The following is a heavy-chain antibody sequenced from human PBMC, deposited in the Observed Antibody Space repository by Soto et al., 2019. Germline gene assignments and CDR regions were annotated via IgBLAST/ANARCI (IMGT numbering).Heavy chain of an antibody. CDR2: ISGSGGST. CDR3: AKPWGYSSSWYRVDAFDI. V-gene: IGHV3-23*01. J-gene: IGHJ3*02. CDR1: GFTFSSYA. D-gene: IGHD6-13*01. Sequence: EVQLLESGGGLVQPGGSLRLSCAASGFTFSSYAMSWVRQAPGKGLEWVSAISGSGGSTYYADSVKGRFTISRDNSKNTLYLQMTSLRAEDTAVYYCAKPWGYSSSWYRVDAFDIWGQGTMVTVSS.